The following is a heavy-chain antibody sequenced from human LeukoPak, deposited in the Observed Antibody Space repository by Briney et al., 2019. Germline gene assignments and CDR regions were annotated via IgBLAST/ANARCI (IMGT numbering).Heavy chain of an antibody. D-gene: IGHD3-10*01. CDR3: ARHPPYGSRNWGAYYFDS. Sequence: KPSETLSLTCNVSGGAISSTAYYWGWIRQPPGKWLEWIGSIYYSGSAYYNPSLKSRVTISVDTSHNQFSLKLDSVTAADTALYYCARHPPYGSRNWGAYYFDSWGQGTLVTVSS. J-gene: IGHJ4*02. CDR2: IYYSGSA. CDR1: GGAISSTAYY. V-gene: IGHV4-39*01.